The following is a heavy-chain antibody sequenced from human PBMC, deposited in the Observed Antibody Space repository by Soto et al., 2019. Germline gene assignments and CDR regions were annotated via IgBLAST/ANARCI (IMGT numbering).Heavy chain of an antibody. D-gene: IGHD3-3*01. J-gene: IGHJ6*02. V-gene: IGHV4-59*01. CDR3: ASSPIFGVVPSYGMDV. Sequence: ASETLSLTCTVSGGSISSYYWSWIRQPPGKGLEWIGYIYYSGSTNYNPSLKSRVTISVDTSKNQFSLKLSSVTAADTAVYYCASSPIFGVVPSYGMDVWGQGTTVTVSS. CDR2: IYYSGST. CDR1: GGSISSYY.